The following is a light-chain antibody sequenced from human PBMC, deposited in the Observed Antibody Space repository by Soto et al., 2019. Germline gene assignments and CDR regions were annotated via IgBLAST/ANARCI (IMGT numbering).Light chain of an antibody. CDR1: SSDVGSYNL. V-gene: IGLV2-23*02. CDR2: EVS. CDR3: CSHAGSSTFDV. Sequence: QSVLTQPASVSGSPGQSITISCTGTSSDVGSYNLVSWYQQHPGKAPKLMIYEVSKRPSGVSNRFSGSKSGNTASLTISGLQAEDEADYYCCSHAGSSTFDVFGTGTKLTVL. J-gene: IGLJ1*01.